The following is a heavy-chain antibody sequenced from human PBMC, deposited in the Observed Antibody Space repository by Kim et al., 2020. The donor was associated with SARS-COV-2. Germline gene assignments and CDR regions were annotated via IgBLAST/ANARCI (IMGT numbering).Heavy chain of an antibody. D-gene: IGHD6-19*01. CDR3: ARQTIAVAETDY. V-gene: IGHV4-39*01. J-gene: IGHJ4*02. Sequence: YYNPYLKSRVTISVDTSKNQFSLKLSSVTAADTAVYYCARQTIAVAETDYWGQGTLVTVSS.